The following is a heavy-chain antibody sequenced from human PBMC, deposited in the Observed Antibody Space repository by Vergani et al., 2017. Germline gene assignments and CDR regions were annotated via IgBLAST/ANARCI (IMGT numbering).Heavy chain of an antibody. Sequence: QVQLQESGPGLVKPSETLSLTCTVSGGSISSYYWSWIRQPPGKGLEWIGYIYYSGSTNYNPSLKSRVTISVDTSKNQFSLKLSSVTAADTAVYYCARSPNYYDSSGYYYDYWDFDLWGRGTLVTVSS. D-gene: IGHD3-22*01. J-gene: IGHJ2*01. V-gene: IGHV4-59*01. CDR2: IYYSGST. CDR1: GGSISSYY. CDR3: ARSPNYYDSSGYYYDYWDFDL.